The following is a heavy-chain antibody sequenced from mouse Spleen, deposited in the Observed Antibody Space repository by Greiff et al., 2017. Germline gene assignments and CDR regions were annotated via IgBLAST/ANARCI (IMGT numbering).Heavy chain of an antibody. J-gene: IGHJ4*01. Sequence: EVMLQQSGPELVKPGASVKISCKASGYTFTDYYMNWVKQSHGKSLEWIGDINPNNGGTSYNQKFKGKATLTVDKSSSTAYMELRSLTSEDSAVYYCARGGVRPYYYAMDYWGQGTSVTVSS. CDR2: INPNNGGT. CDR1: GYTFTDYY. CDR3: ARGGVRPYYYAMDY. V-gene: IGHV1-26*01. D-gene: IGHD2-14*01.